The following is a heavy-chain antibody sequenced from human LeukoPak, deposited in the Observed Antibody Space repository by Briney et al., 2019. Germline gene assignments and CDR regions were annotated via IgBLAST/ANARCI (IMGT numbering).Heavy chain of an antibody. V-gene: IGHV4-39*07. D-gene: IGHD2-2*01. CDR1: RGSISSSSYY. J-gene: IGHJ3*02. CDR2: IYYSGST. Sequence: SETLSLTCTVSRGSISSSSYYWGWIRQPPGKGLEWLGTIYYSGSTYYNPSLKSRVTLSVDTSENQFSLKLSSVTAADTAVYYCARGGLDHCSSTSCYEDSGAFDIWGQGTMVTVSS. CDR3: ARGGLDHCSSTSCYEDSGAFDI.